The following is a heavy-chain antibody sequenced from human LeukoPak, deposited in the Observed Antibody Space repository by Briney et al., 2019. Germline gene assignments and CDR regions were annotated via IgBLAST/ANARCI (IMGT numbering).Heavy chain of an antibody. CDR2: ISYDGSNK. J-gene: IGHJ4*02. CDR3: ARDSSSSWYLGGFDY. CDR1: GFTFSSYA. Sequence: GGSLRLSCAASGFTFSSYAMHWVRQAPGKGLEWVAVISYDGSNKYYADSVKGRFTISRDNSKNTLYLQMNSLRAEDTAVYYCARDSSSSWYLGGFDYWGQGTLVTVSS. D-gene: IGHD6-13*01. V-gene: IGHV3-30-3*01.